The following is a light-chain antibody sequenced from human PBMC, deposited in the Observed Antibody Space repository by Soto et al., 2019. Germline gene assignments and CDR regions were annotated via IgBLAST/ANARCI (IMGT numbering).Light chain of an antibody. CDR2: LGS. J-gene: IGKJ4*01. Sequence: EIVLTQSPPSLPVTPGGPASIACRSSQSLLHSNGYNYLDWYLQKPGQSPQPLIFLGSNRASGVPDRFSGSGSGTDFTLNISRVEAEDVGVYYCMQALQTPTFGGGTKVEIK. V-gene: IGKV2-28*01. CDR3: MQALQTPT. CDR1: QSLLHSNGYNY.